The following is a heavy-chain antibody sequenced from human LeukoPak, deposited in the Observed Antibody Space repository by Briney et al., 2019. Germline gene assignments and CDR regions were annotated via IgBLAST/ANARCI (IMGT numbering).Heavy chain of an antibody. D-gene: IGHD3-22*01. J-gene: IGHJ4*02. CDR2: IGGSAGTT. CDR3: AKRGVVIRVILVGFHKEAYYFDS. V-gene: IGHV3-23*01. CDR1: GFNFSTYA. Sequence: PGGSLRLSCAASGFNFSTYARTWVRQAPGRGRGWVSAIGGSAGTTNYAASVKGRFTISRDNPKNTLYLQMNSLRADDTDLYFCAKRGVVIRVILVGFHKEAYYFDSWGQGALVIVSS.